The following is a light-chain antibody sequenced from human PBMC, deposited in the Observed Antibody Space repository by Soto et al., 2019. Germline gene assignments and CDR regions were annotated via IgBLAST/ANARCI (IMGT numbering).Light chain of an antibody. J-gene: IGKJ4*01. CDR3: QQYGDSPLT. CDR2: GAS. V-gene: IGKV3-20*01. Sequence: NVLTHSPGTLSLSPGERATLSCRASQTVSGSYVAWYQQKPGQTPRLLIYGASSRATGIPDRFSGSGSGTDFTLTISRLEPEDFAVYHCQQYGDSPLTFGGGTKVDI. CDR1: QTVSGSY.